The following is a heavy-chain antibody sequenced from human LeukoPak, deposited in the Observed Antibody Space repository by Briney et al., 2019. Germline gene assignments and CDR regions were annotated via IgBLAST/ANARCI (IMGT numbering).Heavy chain of an antibody. J-gene: IGHJ5*02. V-gene: IGHV4-38-2*02. CDR2: IYHSGST. CDR1: GYSISSGYY. CDR3: ASLIVVVRGDQNWFDP. D-gene: IGHD2-21*01. Sequence: SETLSLTCTVSGYSISSGYYWGWIRPPPGKGLEWIGIIYHSGSTYYNPSLKSRVTISVDTSKNQFSLKLSSVTAADTAVYYCASLIVVVRGDQNWFDPWGQGTLVTVSS.